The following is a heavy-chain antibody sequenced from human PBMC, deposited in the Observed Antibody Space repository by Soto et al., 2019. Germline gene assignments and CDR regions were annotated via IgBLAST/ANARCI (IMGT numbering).Heavy chain of an antibody. CDR2: LSGSGGST. J-gene: IGHJ4*02. Sequence: EVQLLESGGGLVQPGGSLRLSCAASGFTFSSYAMSWVRQAPGKGLEWVSVLSGSGGSTYYADSVKGRFNISRDNSKNTLYLQMNSLRAEDTAVYYCATAGIVVVVAATFDYWGQGTLVTVSS. CDR1: GFTFSSYA. V-gene: IGHV3-23*01. CDR3: ATAGIVVVVAATFDY. D-gene: IGHD2-15*01.